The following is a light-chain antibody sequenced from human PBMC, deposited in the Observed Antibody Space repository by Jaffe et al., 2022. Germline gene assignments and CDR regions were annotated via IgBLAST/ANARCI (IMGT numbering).Light chain of an antibody. V-gene: IGKV3-20*01. CDR1: QSVSSNK. CDR3: HQYHSSRT. Sequence: DIVLTQSPDTLSLSPGERATLSCRASQSVSSNKLAWYQQKPGQAPSLLIYGASIRATGIPDRFSGSGSGTDFTLTISRLEPEDFAVYYCHQYHSSRTFGQGTKVEIK. CDR2: GAS. J-gene: IGKJ1*01.